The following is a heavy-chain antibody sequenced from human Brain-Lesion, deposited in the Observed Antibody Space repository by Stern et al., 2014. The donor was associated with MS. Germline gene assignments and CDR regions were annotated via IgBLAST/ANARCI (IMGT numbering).Heavy chain of an antibody. CDR2: MYHSGIT. CDR1: GGSISSGNW. CDR3: ASNRGSGSFFDS. Sequence: QVQLQESGPGLVKPSGTLSLTCAVSGGSISSGNWWSWVRQSPGKRLEWIGEMYHSGITNYNPSLESRVSISIDKPKNQFSLKVYSLTAADTAVYYCASNRGSGSFFDSWGQGSLVTVSS. V-gene: IGHV4-4*02. D-gene: IGHD1-26*01. J-gene: IGHJ4*02.